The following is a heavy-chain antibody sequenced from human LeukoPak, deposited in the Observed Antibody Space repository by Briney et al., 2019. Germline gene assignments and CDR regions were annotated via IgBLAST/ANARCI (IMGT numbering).Heavy chain of an antibody. J-gene: IGHJ5*02. CDR1: GFTFSGSS. D-gene: IGHD2/OR15-2a*01. CDR2: IRSKANKYAT. V-gene: IGHV3-73*01. CDR3: TDYLT. Sequence: GGSLRLSCAASGFTFSGSSMHWVRQPSGKGLEWVGRIRSKANKYATAYAASVKGRFSISRDDSKNTAYLQMNSLKTDDTAVYYCTDYLTWGQGILVTVSS.